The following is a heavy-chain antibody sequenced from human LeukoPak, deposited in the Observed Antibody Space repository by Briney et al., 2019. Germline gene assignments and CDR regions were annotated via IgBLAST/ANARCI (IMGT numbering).Heavy chain of an antibody. CDR1: GGSISSGDYY. Sequence: PSETLSLTCTVSGGSISSGDYYWSWIRQQPGKGLEWIGYSHHSGSSYYNPSLNSRVMISVDRSANHLSLKVSSVTAADTAVYYCARDAIDSNYFDLWGQGTLVTVSS. CDR3: ARDAIDSNYFDL. CDR2: SHHSGSS. D-gene: IGHD4-11*01. J-gene: IGHJ4*02. V-gene: IGHV4-31*03.